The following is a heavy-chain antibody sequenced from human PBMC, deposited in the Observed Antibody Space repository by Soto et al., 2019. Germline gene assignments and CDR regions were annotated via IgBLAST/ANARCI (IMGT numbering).Heavy chain of an antibody. CDR1: GFTFSSYA. J-gene: IGHJ6*02. V-gene: IGHV3-23*01. D-gene: IGHD2-2*01. CDR3: ARVYCSSTSCYVGVYYYGMDV. CDR2: ISGSGGST. Sequence: GGSLRLSCAASGFTFSSYAMSWVRQAPGKGLEWVSAISGSGGSTYYADSVKGRFTISRDNSKNTLYLQMNSLRAEDTAVYYCARVYCSSTSCYVGVYYYGMDVWGQGTTVTVSS.